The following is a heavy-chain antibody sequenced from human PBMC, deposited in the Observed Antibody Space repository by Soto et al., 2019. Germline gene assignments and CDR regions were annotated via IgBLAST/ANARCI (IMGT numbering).Heavy chain of an antibody. CDR2: ISYYSGSI. CDR3: ANSTGGTATGMDV. Sequence: EVQLVESGGGLVQPGRSLRLSCAASGFSFDDYGMHWVRQAPGKGLEWVSGISYYSGSIGYADSVKGRFTISRDNAKKSLYLQMNSLRGEDTALYYCANSTGGTATGMDVWGQGTTVTVSS. J-gene: IGHJ6*02. D-gene: IGHD2-8*02. V-gene: IGHV3-9*01. CDR1: GFSFDDYG.